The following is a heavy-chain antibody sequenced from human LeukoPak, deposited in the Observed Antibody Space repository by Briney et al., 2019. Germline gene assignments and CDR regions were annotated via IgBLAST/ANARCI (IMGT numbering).Heavy chain of an antibody. CDR1: GYTFTGYY. D-gene: IGHD2-15*01. CDR2: INPNSGGT. J-gene: IGHJ4*02. V-gene: IGHV1-2*02. CDR3: ARRYCSGGSCYVDY. Sequence: ASVTVSCKASGYTFTGYYMHWVRQAPGQGLEWMGWINPNSGGTNYAQKFQGRVTMTRDTSISTAYMELSRLRSDDTAVYYCARRYCSGGSCYVDYWGQGTLVTVSS.